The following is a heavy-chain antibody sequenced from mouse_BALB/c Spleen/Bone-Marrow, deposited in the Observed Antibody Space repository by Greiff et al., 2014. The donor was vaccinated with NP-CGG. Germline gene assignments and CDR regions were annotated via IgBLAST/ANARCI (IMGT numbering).Heavy chain of an antibody. CDR2: INPYNDGT. Sequence: ESGPELVKPGASVKMSCKASGYTFTSYVMHWVKQKPGQGLEWIGYINPYNDGTKYNEKFKGKATLTSDKSSSTAYMELSSLTSEDYAVYYCARQGVDYFDYWGQGTTLTVSS. J-gene: IGHJ2*01. V-gene: IGHV1-14*01. CDR1: GYTFTSYV. CDR3: ARQGVDYFDY.